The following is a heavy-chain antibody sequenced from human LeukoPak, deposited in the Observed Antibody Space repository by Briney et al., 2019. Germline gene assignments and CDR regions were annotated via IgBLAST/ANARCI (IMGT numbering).Heavy chain of an antibody. Sequence: GGTLRLSCAASGFTFSSYGMSWVRQAPGKGLEWVSAISGSGGSTYYADSVKGRFTISRDNSKNTLYPQMNSLRAEDTAVYYCAKGWVSGWPYWGQGTLVTVSS. D-gene: IGHD6-19*01. CDR3: AKGWVSGWPY. CDR1: GFTFSSYG. CDR2: ISGSGGST. J-gene: IGHJ4*02. V-gene: IGHV3-23*01.